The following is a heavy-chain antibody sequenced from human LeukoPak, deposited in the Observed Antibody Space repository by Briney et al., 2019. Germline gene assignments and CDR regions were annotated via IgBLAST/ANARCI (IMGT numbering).Heavy chain of an antibody. D-gene: IGHD3-22*01. CDR2: ISGSGGST. CDR1: GFTFSIYA. V-gene: IGHV3-23*01. CDR3: AKGYYYDSSGYYDY. J-gene: IGHJ4*02. Sequence: GGSLRLSCAASGFTFSIYAMSWVRQAPGKGLEWVSAISGSGGSTYYADSVKGRFTISRDNSKNTLYLQMNSLRAEDTAVYYCAKGYYYDSSGYYDYWGQGTLVTVSS.